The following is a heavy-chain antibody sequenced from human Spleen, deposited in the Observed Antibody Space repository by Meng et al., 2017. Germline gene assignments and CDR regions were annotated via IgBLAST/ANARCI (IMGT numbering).Heavy chain of an antibody. CDR2: IWYDGSNK. J-gene: IGHJ4*02. CDR3: ARDLRDFWSGPLDY. CDR1: GFTFSSYG. D-gene: IGHD3-3*01. Sequence: QGRRVCSWGVVVQPGRSLRLSCAASGFTFSSYGMHWGRQAPGKGLEWVAVIWYDGSNKYYADSVKGRFTISRDNSKNTLYLQMNSLRAEDTAVYYCARDLRDFWSGPLDYWGQGTLVTVSS. V-gene: IGHV3-33*01.